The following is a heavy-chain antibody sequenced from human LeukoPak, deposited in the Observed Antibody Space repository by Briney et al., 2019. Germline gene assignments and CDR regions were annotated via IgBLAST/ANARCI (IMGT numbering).Heavy chain of an antibody. CDR1: GYTFTGYY. CDR3: VTLLSNAAFDY. J-gene: IGHJ4*02. D-gene: IGHD6-25*01. Sequence: GASVKVSCKASGYTFTGYYMHWVRQVPGQGLEWMGWINPNTGATNYAQKFQGRVTMTTDTSISTAYMELSRLRSDDTAVYYCVTLLSNAAFDYWGQGTLVTVSS. V-gene: IGHV1-2*02. CDR2: INPNTGAT.